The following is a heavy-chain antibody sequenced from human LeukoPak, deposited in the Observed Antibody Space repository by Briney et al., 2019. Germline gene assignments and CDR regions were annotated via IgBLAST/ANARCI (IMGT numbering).Heavy chain of an antibody. Sequence: VASVKVSCKASGGTFSSYAISWVRQAPGQGLEWMGRIIPIFGTANYAQKFQGRVAITTDESTSTAYMELSSLRSEDTAVYYCARDQGGNSGYYLIPLDYWGQGTLVTVSS. D-gene: IGHD3-22*01. J-gene: IGHJ4*02. V-gene: IGHV1-69*05. CDR3: ARDQGGNSGYYLIPLDY. CDR2: IIPIFGTA. CDR1: GGTFSSYA.